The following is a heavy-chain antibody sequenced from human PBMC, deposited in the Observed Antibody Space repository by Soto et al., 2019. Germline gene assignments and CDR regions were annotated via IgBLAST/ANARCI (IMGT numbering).Heavy chain of an antibody. Sequence: PSETLSLTCTVSGGSISSYYWSWIRQPPGKGLEWIGYIYYSGSTNYNPSLKSRVTISVDTSKNQFSLKLSSVTAADTAVYYCARGRSIWFGEYRWFDPWGQGTLVTVSS. CDR1: GGSISSYY. CDR2: IYYSGST. D-gene: IGHD3-10*01. CDR3: ARGRSIWFGEYRWFDP. J-gene: IGHJ5*02. V-gene: IGHV4-59*12.